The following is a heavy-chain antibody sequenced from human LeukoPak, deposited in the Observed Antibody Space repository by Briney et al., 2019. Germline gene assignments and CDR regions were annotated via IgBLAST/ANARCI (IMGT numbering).Heavy chain of an antibody. J-gene: IGHJ4*02. CDR3: ARDPATGELDY. V-gene: IGHV3-66*01. CDR2: IYSGGST. CDR1: GITVSSNY. D-gene: IGHD7-27*01. Sequence: GGSLRLSCAASGITVSSNYMSWVRQAPGKGLEWVSVIYSGGSTYYADSVKGRFTISRDNSKNTLYLQMNSLRAEDTAVYYCARDPATGELDYWGQGTLVTVSS.